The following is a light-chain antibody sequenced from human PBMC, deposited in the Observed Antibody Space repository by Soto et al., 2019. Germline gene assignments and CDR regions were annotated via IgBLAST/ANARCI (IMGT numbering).Light chain of an antibody. J-gene: IGKJ2*01. CDR3: QQYDSYPHT. V-gene: IGKV1-9*01. CDR2: AAS. CDR1: QGISSY. Sequence: DIQLTQSPSFLSASVGDRVTITCRASQGISSYLAWYQQKPGKAPKLLIYAASTLQSGVPSRFSGSGSGTEFTLTISSLQPDDFATYYCQQYDSYPHTFGQGTKVDIK.